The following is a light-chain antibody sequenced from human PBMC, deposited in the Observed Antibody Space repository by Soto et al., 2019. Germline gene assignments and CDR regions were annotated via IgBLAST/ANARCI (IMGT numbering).Light chain of an antibody. Sequence: EIVMTQSPATLSVSAGERATLSCRARQSVRSNLAWYQQKPGQAPRLLIYGASSRATGIPDRFSGSGSGTDFTLTISSLQSEDFAVYYCQQYNNWPRTFGQGTKVDIK. CDR3: QQYNNWPRT. CDR1: QSVRSN. CDR2: GAS. V-gene: IGKV3D-15*01. J-gene: IGKJ1*01.